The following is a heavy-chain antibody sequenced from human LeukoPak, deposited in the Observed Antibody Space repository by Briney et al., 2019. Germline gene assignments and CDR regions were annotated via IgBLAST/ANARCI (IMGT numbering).Heavy chain of an antibody. CDR3: ARDRVGSSTYYYYYYGMDV. V-gene: IGHV4-34*01. D-gene: IGHD6-13*01. CDR2: INHSGST. J-gene: IGHJ6*02. Sequence: SETLSLTCAVYGGSFSGYYWSWIRQPPGKGLEWIGEINHSGSTNYNPSLKSRVTISVDTSKNQFSLKLSSVTAADTAVYYCARDRVGSSTYYYYYYGMDVWGQGTTVTVSS. CDR1: GGSFSGYY.